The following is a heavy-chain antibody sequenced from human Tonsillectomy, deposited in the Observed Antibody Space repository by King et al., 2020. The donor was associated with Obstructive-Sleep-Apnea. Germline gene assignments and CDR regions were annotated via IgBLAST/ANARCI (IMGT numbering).Heavy chain of an antibody. CDR2: TYYSGST. J-gene: IGHJ4*02. V-gene: IGHV4-31*03. CDR3: ARDGGYSYGFSLDY. D-gene: IGHD5-18*01. Sequence: VQLQESGPGLVKPSQTLSLTCTVSGGSISSGGYYWSWIRQHPGKGLEGIGYTYYSGSTYYNPSLKSRVTISVDTSKNQFSLKLSSVTAADTAVYYCARDGGYSYGFSLDYWGQGTLVTVSS. CDR1: GGSISSGGYY.